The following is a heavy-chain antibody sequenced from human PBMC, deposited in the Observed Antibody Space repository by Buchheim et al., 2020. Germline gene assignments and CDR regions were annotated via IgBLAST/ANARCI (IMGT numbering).Heavy chain of an antibody. CDR3: ARPDYDGSGNFDY. V-gene: IGHV4-39*01. Sequence: QLQLQESGPGLVKPSETLSLTCTVPGGSISSSSYYWGWIRQPPGKGLEWIGSIYYSGSTYYNPSLKSRVTISVDTSKNQLSLKLSSVTAADTAVYYCARPDYDGSGNFDYWGQGTL. CDR1: GGSISSSSYY. D-gene: IGHD3-10*01. CDR2: IYYSGST. J-gene: IGHJ4*02.